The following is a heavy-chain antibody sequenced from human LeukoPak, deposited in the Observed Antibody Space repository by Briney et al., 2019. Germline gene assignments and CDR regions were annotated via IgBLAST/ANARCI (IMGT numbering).Heavy chain of an antibody. J-gene: IGHJ4*02. Sequence: ASVKVSCKGSGYTFTKYGITWVRQAPGQGLEWMGWISTCNGNTNYAQKLQGRVTMTTDTSTSTAYMELRSLISDDAAVYYCARGDDYGDYWGLYWGQGTLVTVSS. CDR2: ISTCNGNT. CDR1: GYTFTKYG. V-gene: IGHV1-18*01. D-gene: IGHD4-17*01. CDR3: ARGDDYGDYWGLY.